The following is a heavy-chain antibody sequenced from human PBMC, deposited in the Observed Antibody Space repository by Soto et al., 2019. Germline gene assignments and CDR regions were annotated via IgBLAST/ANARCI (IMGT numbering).Heavy chain of an antibody. J-gene: IGHJ4*02. V-gene: IGHV1-2*02. CDR3: ASGAISATAMGDY. CDR2: INPNSGGT. Sequence: ASVKVSCKASGYTFSGYYMHWIRQAPGQGLEYMGWINPNSGGTDYAQKFQSRVTMTRDTSISTAYMEISRLSSDDTAVYYCASGAISATAMGDYWGQGTVVTVSS. D-gene: IGHD2-21*02. CDR1: GYTFSGYY.